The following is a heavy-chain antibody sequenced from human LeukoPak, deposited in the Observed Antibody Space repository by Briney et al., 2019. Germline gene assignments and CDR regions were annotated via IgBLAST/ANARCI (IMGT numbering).Heavy chain of an antibody. CDR1: GYTFTSYG. J-gene: IGHJ4*02. V-gene: IGHV1-18*04. Sequence: ASVKVSCKASGYTFTSYGINWVRQAPGQGLEWLGWLSGYTGHTNYVQKIQGRVTMTTDTSTNTAYMELRSLRSDDTAVYYCARGPGIAVAGVFDYWGQGRLVTVSS. CDR3: ARGPGIAVAGVFDY. CDR2: LSGYTGHT. D-gene: IGHD6-19*01.